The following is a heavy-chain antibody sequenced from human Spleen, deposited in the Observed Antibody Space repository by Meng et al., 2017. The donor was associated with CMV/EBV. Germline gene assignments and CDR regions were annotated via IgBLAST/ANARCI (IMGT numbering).Heavy chain of an antibody. CDR1: GFTFSSYA. D-gene: IGHD2-2*02. V-gene: IGHV3-30*04. J-gene: IGHJ5*02. CDR3: ARGYCSSTSCYTVS. Sequence: GESLKISCAASGFTFSSYAMHWVRQAPGKGLEWVAVISYDGGNKYYADSVKGRFTISRDNSKNTLYLQMNSLRAEDTAVYYCARGYCSSTSCYTVSWGQGTLVTVS. CDR2: ISYDGGNK.